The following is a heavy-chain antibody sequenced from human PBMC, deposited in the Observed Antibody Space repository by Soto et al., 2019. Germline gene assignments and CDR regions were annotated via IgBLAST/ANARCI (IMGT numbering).Heavy chain of an antibody. CDR3: ARLRARYGSLDP. CDR1: GSSLTTRGMC. D-gene: IGHD3-10*01. J-gene: IGHJ5*02. CDR2: IDWDDYK. V-gene: IGHV2-70*11. Sequence: SGPTLVNPTQTLTLTCTFSGSSLTTRGMCVSWIRQPPGKALEWLARIDWDDYKYYSTSLKTRLTISKDTSKNQVVLTMTSMDPVDTATYYCARLRARYGSLDPCGPGTLAPVSS.